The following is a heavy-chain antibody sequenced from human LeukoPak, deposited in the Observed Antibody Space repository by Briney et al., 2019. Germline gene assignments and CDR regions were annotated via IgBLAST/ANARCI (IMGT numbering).Heavy chain of an antibody. CDR3: AKDSYSGTYYDY. CDR1: GFPFRSYS. J-gene: IGHJ4*02. Sequence: PGGSLRLSCAASGFPFRSYSMNWVRQAPGKGLEWVSAISGSGGSTYYADSAKGRFTISRDNSKNTLYLQMNSLRAEDTAVYYCAKDSYSGTYYDYWGQGTLVTVSS. CDR2: ISGSGGST. D-gene: IGHD1-26*01. V-gene: IGHV3-23*01.